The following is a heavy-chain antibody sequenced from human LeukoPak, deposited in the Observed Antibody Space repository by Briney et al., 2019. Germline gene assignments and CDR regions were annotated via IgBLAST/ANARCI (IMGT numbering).Heavy chain of an antibody. CDR2: ITNSGRSM. CDR1: GFTFSDYY. J-gene: IGHJ4*02. CDR3: ARDRGNWGSVF. V-gene: IGHV3-11*01. Sequence: GGSLRLSCAASGFTFSDYYMSWSRQAPGKGLEWLSHITNSGRSMYYADSVKGRFTISRDNAKNILYLQLNNLRAEDTAVYYCARDRGNWGSVFWGQGTQVIVSS. D-gene: IGHD3-16*01.